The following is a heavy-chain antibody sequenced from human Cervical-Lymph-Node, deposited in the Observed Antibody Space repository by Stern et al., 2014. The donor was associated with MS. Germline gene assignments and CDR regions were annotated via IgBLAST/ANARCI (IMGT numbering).Heavy chain of an antibody. CDR2: ITWNSGGI. CDR1: GFTFADYD. V-gene: IGHV3-9*01. D-gene: IGHD5-18*01. J-gene: IGHJ4*02. Sequence: EVQLVESGGGLVQPGRSLRLSCAGSGFTFADYDMHWVRQAPGKGLEWVSGITWNSGGIDYADSVKGRFIISRDNAKNALYLQMNSLRTEDTALYYCAKDPSPRYSYGHHDKWGQGTLVTVSS. CDR3: AKDPSPRYSYGHHDK.